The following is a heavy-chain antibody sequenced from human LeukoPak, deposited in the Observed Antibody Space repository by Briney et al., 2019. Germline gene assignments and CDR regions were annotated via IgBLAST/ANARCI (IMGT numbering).Heavy chain of an antibody. Sequence: SVKVSCKASGYTFTSYAISWVRQAPGQGLEWMGGIIPIFGTANYAQKFQGRVTITADESTSTAYMELSSLRSEDTAVYYCARGNYYGGNSDFDYWGQGTLVTVSS. CDR3: ARGNYYGGNSDFDY. CDR2: IIPIFGTA. V-gene: IGHV1-69*13. CDR1: GYTFTSYA. J-gene: IGHJ4*02. D-gene: IGHD4-23*01.